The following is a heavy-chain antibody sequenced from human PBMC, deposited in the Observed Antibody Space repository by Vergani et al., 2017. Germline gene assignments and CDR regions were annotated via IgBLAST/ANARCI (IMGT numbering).Heavy chain of an antibody. Sequence: QVQLVESGGGLVKPGGSLSLSCAASGFTFSDYYMSWIRQAPGKGLEWVSYISSSSSYTNYADSVKGRFTISRDNAKNSLYLQMNSLRAEDTAVYYCAREGGSGFLEFDYWGQGTLVTVSS. CDR3: AREGGSGFLEFDY. D-gene: IGHD3-22*01. V-gene: IGHV3-11*05. J-gene: IGHJ4*02. CDR1: GFTFSDYY. CDR2: ISSSSSYT.